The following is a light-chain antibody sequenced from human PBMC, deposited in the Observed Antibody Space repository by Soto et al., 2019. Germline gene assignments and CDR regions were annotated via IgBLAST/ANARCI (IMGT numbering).Light chain of an antibody. CDR2: DAS. CDR3: HRYNNWPHT. V-gene: IGKV3-11*01. CDR1: QSVSSY. J-gene: IGKJ2*01. Sequence: EIVLTQSPATLSLSPGERATLSCRASQSVSSYLAWYQQKPGQAPRLLIYDASNRATGIPARFSGSGSGTDFTLTISSLEPEDFGVYYCHRYNNWPHTFGQGTKVDIK.